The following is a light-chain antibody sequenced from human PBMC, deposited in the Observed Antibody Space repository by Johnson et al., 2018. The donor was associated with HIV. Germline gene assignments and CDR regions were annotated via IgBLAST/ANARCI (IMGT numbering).Light chain of an antibody. Sequence: QAVLTQPPSVSAAPGQKVTISCSGITSDMGNYAVSWYHHLPGTAPKLPSGIPDRFSGSKSGTSATLGITGLQTGDEADYYCGTWDSSLRVGFFGTGTKVTVL. V-gene: IGLV1-51*01. CDR1: TSDMGNYA. J-gene: IGLJ1*01. CDR3: GTWDSSLRVGF.